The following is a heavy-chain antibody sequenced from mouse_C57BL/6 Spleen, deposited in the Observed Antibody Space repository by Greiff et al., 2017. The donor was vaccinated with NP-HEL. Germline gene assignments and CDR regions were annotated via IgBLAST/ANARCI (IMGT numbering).Heavy chain of an antibody. CDR1: GYTFTSYW. CDR2: IDPNSGGT. Sequence: QVQLQQPGAELVKPGASVKLSCKASGYTFTSYWMHWVKQRPGRGLEWIGRIDPNSGGTTYNEKFKSKATLTVDKPSSTAYMQLSSLTSEDSAVYYCARSDYYYGSSPYYAMDYWGQGTSVTVSS. J-gene: IGHJ4*01. V-gene: IGHV1-72*01. CDR3: ARSDYYYGSSPYYAMDY. D-gene: IGHD1-1*01.